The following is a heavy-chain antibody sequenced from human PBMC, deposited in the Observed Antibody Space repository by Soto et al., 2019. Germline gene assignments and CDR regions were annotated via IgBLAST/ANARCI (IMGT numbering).Heavy chain of an antibody. J-gene: IGHJ4*02. V-gene: IGHV3-21*01. CDR1: GFTFSSSS. Sequence: GGSLTLSCAPSGFTFSSSSMNLGRQAPGKGLEWVSSISSSSSYIYYADSVKGRFTISRDNAKNSLYLQMNSLRAEDTAVYYCARGGYSNPLDYWGQGTLVTVSS. D-gene: IGHD4-4*01. CDR3: ARGGYSNPLDY. CDR2: ISSSSSYI.